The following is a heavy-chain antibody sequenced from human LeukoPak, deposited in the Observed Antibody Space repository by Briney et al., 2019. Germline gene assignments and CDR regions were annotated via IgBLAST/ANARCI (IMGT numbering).Heavy chain of an antibody. D-gene: IGHD3-16*01. CDR2: IKKDGSEK. Sequence: GGSLRLSCAASGFTFSIYWMSWFRQAPGKGLEWVAHIKKDGSEKNYVDSVNGRSTISRDNTKNSVYLQMNSLRGEDTGVYYCAMDSYGPDDYWGQGTLVTVSS. CDR1: GFTFSIYW. CDR3: AMDSYGPDDY. J-gene: IGHJ4*02. V-gene: IGHV3-7*04.